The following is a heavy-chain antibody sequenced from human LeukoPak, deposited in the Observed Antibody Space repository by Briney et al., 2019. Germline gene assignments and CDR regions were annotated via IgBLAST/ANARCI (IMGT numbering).Heavy chain of an antibody. CDR2: ITPDTGGT. J-gene: IGHJ4*02. CDR3: ARGTTTYSLDY. CDR1: GYTFAGYY. D-gene: IGHD1-1*01. V-gene: IGHV1-2*02. Sequence: ASVKVSCKTSGYTFAGYYIHWVREAPGQGLEWMGWITPDTGGTNSAQKFQGRVTLTRDSSISTAYMELYGLRSDDTAVYYCARGTTTYSLDYWGQGTLVTVSS.